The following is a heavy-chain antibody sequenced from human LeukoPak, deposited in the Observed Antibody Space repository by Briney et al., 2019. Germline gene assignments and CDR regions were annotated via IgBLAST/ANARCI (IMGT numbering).Heavy chain of an antibody. D-gene: IGHD2/OR15-2a*01. J-gene: IGHJ4*02. CDR2: IHTSGTT. V-gene: IGHV4-4*07. CDR3: AKNENGAFDY. CDR1: GGSITGYY. Sequence: SETLSLTCTVSGGSITGYYWTWIRQPAGKGLEWIGRIHTSGTTNYNSFLKSRVTMSVDTSKNQLSLKLTSVTAADTAVYYCAKNENGAFDYWGQGTLVTVSS.